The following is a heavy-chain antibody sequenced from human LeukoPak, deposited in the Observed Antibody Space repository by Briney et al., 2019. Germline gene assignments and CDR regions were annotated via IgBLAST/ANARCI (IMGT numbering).Heavy chain of an antibody. Sequence: QPGRSLGLSCAASGFTFSSYGMHWVRQAPGKGLEWVAVISYDGSNKYYADSVKGQFTISRDNSKNTLYLQMNSLRAEDTAVYYCAKGAYYYDSSGNHDYWGQGTLVTVSS. CDR3: AKGAYYYDSSGNHDY. D-gene: IGHD3-22*01. V-gene: IGHV3-30*18. CDR1: GFTFSSYG. CDR2: ISYDGSNK. J-gene: IGHJ4*02.